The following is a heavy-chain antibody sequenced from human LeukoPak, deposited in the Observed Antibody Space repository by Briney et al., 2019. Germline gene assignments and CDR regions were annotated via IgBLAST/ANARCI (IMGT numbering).Heavy chain of an antibody. J-gene: IGHJ5*02. D-gene: IGHD3-22*01. Sequence: GGSLRLSCAASGFTFSDYYMNWIRQAPGKGLEWVSYISSSGSTIYYADSVKGRFTISRDNAKNSLYLQMNSLRAEDTAVYYCAKPLVRDSSGLDWFDPWGQGTLVTVSS. CDR2: ISSSGSTI. CDR3: AKPLVRDSSGLDWFDP. CDR1: GFTFSDYY. V-gene: IGHV3-11*04.